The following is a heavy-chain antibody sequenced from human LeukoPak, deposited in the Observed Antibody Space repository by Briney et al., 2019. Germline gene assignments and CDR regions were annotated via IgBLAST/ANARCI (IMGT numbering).Heavy chain of an antibody. V-gene: IGHV3-30*04. J-gene: IGHJ3*02. CDR1: GFTFSSYA. CDR3: ARSGQWLDHDAFDI. Sequence: GGSLRLSCAASGFTFSSYAMHWVRQAPGKGLEWVAVISYDGSNKYYADSVKGRFTISRDNAKNSLYLQMNSLRAEETAVYYCARSGQWLDHDAFDIWGQGTMVTVSS. D-gene: IGHD6-19*01. CDR2: ISYDGSNK.